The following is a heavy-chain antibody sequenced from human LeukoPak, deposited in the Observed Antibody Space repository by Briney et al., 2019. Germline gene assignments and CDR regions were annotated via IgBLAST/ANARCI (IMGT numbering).Heavy chain of an antibody. J-gene: IGHJ1*01. CDR3: ARRVGGSYSGQYFQH. D-gene: IGHD1-26*01. CDR1: GYTFTRYD. Sequence: ASVKVSCKASGYTFTRYDINGVRQATGQGREWMGWMNPNSGNTGYAQKFQGRVTMARNTSISTAYMELSSLRSEDTAVYYCARRVGGSYSGQYFQHWGQGTLVTVSS. CDR2: MNPNSGNT. V-gene: IGHV1-8*01.